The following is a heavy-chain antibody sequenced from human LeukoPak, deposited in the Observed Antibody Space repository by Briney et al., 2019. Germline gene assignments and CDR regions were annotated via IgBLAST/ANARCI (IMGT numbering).Heavy chain of an antibody. CDR1: GGSISSYY. J-gene: IGHJ4*02. D-gene: IGHD2-2*01. V-gene: IGHV4-4*09. CDR2: IYTSGST. Sequence: SETLSLTCTVSGGSISSYYWSWIRQPPGKGLEWTGYIYTSGSTNYNPSLKSRVTISVDTSKNQFSLKLSSVTAADTAVYYCARLVVPAANFDYWGQGTLVTVSS. CDR3: ARLVVPAANFDY.